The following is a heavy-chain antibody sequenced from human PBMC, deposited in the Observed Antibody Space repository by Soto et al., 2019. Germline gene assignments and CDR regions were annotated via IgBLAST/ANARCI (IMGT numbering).Heavy chain of an antibody. CDR3: ARGGGSGSYYGAFDI. CDR2: ISSSSSYI. D-gene: IGHD1-26*01. CDR1: GFTVSSYS. J-gene: IGHJ3*02. V-gene: IGHV3-21*01. Sequence: GGSLRLSCAASGFTVSSYSMNWVRQAPGKGLEWVSSISSSSSYIYYADSVKGRFTISRDNAKNSLYLQMNSLRAEDTAVYYCARGGGSGSYYGAFDIWGQGTMVTVSS.